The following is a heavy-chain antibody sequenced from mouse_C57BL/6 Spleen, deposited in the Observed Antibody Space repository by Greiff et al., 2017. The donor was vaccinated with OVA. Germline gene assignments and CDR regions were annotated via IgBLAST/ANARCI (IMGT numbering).Heavy chain of an antibody. J-gene: IGHJ3*01. D-gene: IGHD2-4*01. CDR3: ARERDYDFAY. CDR1: GYAFTNYL. CDR2: INPGSGGT. Sequence: QVQLQQSGAELVRPGTSVTVSCKASGYAFTNYLIEWVKQRPGQGLEWIGVINPGSGGTNYNEKFKGKATLTADKSSSTAYMQLSSLTSEDSAVYFCARERDYDFAYWGQGTLVTVSA. V-gene: IGHV1-54*01.